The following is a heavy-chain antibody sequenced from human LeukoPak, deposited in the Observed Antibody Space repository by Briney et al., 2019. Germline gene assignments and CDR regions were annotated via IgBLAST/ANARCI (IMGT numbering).Heavy chain of an antibody. CDR1: GGSFSGYY. CDR2: INHSGST. CDR3: ARVGYSYGYLDY. V-gene: IGHV4-34*01. D-gene: IGHD5-18*01. J-gene: IGHJ4*02. Sequence: SETLSLTCAVYGGSFSGYYWSWIRQPPGEGLEWIGEINHSGSTNYNPSLKSRVTISVDTSKNQFSLKLSSVTAADTAVYYCARVGYSYGYLDYWGQGTLVTVSS.